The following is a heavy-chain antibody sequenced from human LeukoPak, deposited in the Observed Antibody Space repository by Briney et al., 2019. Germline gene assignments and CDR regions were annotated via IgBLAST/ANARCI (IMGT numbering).Heavy chain of an antibody. D-gene: IGHD3-10*01. J-gene: IGHJ4*02. CDR1: GYSLTELS. CDR3: AATLPVRGDVFDY. V-gene: IGHV1-24*01. Sequence: ASVKVSCKVSGYSLTELSMHWVRQAPGKGLEWMGGFDPEDGETIYAQKFQGRVTMTEDTSTDTAYMELSSLRSEDTAVYYCAATLPVRGDVFDYWGQGTLVTVSS. CDR2: FDPEDGET.